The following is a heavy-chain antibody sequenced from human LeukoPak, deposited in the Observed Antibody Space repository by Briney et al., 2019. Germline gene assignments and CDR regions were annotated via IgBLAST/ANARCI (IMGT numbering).Heavy chain of an antibody. Sequence: SGPALDKPTQPLTLTCTFSGFSLSTDGMCVSWIRPPPGKALEWLARIDWDDDKYYSTSLKTMLTISKDTSTNQVVLTMTNMDPVDTATYCCARSLGYYYYYMDVWGKGTTVTVSS. J-gene: IGHJ6*03. CDR1: GFSLSTDGMC. V-gene: IGHV2-70*11. CDR2: IDWDDDK. CDR3: ARSLGYYYYYMDV.